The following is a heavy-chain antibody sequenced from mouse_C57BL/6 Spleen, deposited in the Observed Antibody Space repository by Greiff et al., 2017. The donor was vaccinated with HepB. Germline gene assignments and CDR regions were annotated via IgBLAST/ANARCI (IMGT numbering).Heavy chain of an antibody. Sequence: EVQGVESGGGLVQPKGSLKLSCAASGFSFNTYAMNWVRQAPGKGLEWVARIRSKSNNYATYSADSVKDRFTNSRNDSESMLNLQMKNLKTEDKGVYYGVRWLLRAYWGQGTLVTVSA. D-gene: IGHD1-1*02. J-gene: IGHJ3*01. CDR2: IRSKSNNYAT. V-gene: IGHV10-1*01. CDR3: VRWLLRAY. CDR1: GFSFNTYA.